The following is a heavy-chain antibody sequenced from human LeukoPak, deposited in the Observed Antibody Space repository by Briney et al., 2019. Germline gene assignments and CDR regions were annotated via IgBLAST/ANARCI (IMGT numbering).Heavy chain of an antibody. CDR1: GFTFSSYW. Sequence: PGGSLRLSCAASGFTFSSYWMHWVRQAPGKGLVWVSRINSDGSSTSYADSLKGRFTISRDNAKNSLFLQMNSLRAEDTAVYYCARDRRAAADLGDAFDIWGQGTMVTVSS. D-gene: IGHD6-25*01. CDR3: ARDRRAAADLGDAFDI. V-gene: IGHV3-74*01. CDR2: INSDGSST. J-gene: IGHJ3*02.